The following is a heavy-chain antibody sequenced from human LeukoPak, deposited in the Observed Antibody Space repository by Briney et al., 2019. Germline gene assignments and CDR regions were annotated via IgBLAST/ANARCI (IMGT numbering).Heavy chain of an antibody. J-gene: IGHJ3*02. CDR2: ISYDGSNK. Sequence: TGGSLRLSCAASGFTFSSYAMHWVRQAPGKGLEWVAVISYDGSNKYYADSVKGRFTISRDNSKNTLYLQMNSLRAEDTAVYYCAREGRYDYVWGSYRYQGAFDIWGQGTMVTVSS. CDR3: AREGRYDYVWGSYRYQGAFDI. V-gene: IGHV3-30-3*01. CDR1: GFTFSSYA. D-gene: IGHD3-16*02.